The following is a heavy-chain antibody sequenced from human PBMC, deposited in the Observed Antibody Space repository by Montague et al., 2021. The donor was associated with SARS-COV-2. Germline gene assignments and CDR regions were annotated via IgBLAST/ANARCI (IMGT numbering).Heavy chain of an antibody. V-gene: IGHV4-59*08. D-gene: IGHD3-9*01. J-gene: IGHJ6*02. CDR2: IYYSGST. Sequence: SETLSLTCPVSGGSITNYYWSWTRQRPGRGLEWVGYIYYSGSTEYSPSLKSRVTTSIDTSKNQFSLTLNSVTAADTAVYFCARTTYFDLASIYYYVMDVWGQGTTVAVSS. CDR1: GGSITNYY. CDR3: ARTTYFDLASIYYYVMDV.